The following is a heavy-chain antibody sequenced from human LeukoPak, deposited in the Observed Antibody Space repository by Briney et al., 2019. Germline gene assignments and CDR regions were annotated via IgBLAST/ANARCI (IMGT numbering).Heavy chain of an antibody. CDR2: INHSGST. D-gene: IGHD2-15*01. Sequence: PSETLSLTCAVYGGSFSGYYWSWIRQPPGKGLEWIGEINHSGSTNYNPSLKSRVTISVDTSKNQFSLKLSSVTAADTAVYYCARAALGYCSGGSCRNDAFDIWGQGTMVTASS. V-gene: IGHV4-34*01. CDR1: GGSFSGYY. CDR3: ARAALGYCSGGSCRNDAFDI. J-gene: IGHJ3*02.